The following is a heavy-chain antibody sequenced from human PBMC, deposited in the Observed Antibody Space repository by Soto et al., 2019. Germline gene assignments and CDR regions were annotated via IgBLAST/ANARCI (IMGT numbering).Heavy chain of an antibody. D-gene: IGHD3-10*01. V-gene: IGHV4-59*01. Sequence: SETLSLTCTVSGGSISSYFWSWIRQPPGKGLEWIGYIYYSGSTNYNPSLKSRVTISVDTSKNQFSLKLSSVTAADTAMYYCARGVRYFDYCGQGTLVIVSS. CDR2: IYYSGST. CDR1: GGSISSYF. CDR3: ARGVRYFDY. J-gene: IGHJ4*02.